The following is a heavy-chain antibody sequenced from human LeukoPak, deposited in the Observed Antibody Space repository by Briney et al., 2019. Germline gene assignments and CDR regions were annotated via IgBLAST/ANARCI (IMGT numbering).Heavy chain of an antibody. Sequence: SGGSLRLSCAASGFTFDDYGMSWVRQAPGKGLEWVSGINWNGGSTGYADSVKGRFTISRDNAKNSLYLQMNSLRAEDTALYYCARGGRYYDILTGYYSYYYYYYVDVWGKGTTVTVSS. CDR2: INWNGGST. D-gene: IGHD3-9*01. V-gene: IGHV3-20*04. CDR1: GFTFDDYG. J-gene: IGHJ6*03. CDR3: ARGGRYYDILTGYYSYYYYYYVDV.